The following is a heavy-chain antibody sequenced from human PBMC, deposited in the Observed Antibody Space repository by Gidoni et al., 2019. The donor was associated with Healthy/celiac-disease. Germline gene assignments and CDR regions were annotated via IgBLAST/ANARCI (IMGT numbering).Heavy chain of an antibody. CDR2: IWYDGSNK. D-gene: IGHD2-15*01. CDR3: ARAQGYCSGGSCYSGVLGFDY. CDR1: GFTFSSYG. J-gene: IGHJ4*02. Sequence: QVQLVGSGGGVVQPGRSLRLSCAASGFTFSSYGMHWVRQAPGKGLELVAVIWYDGSNKYYADSVKGRFTISRDNSKNTLYLQMNSLRAEDTAVYYCARAQGYCSGGSCYSGVLGFDYWGQGTLVTVSS. V-gene: IGHV3-33*01.